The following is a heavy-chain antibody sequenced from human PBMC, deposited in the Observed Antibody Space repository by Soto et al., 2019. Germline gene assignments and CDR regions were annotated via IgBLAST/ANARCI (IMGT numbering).Heavy chain of an antibody. CDR2: MNPNSGNT. J-gene: IGHJ6*03. V-gene: IGHV1-8*01. Sequence: ASVNVSCKASGYTFTSYDINWVRQATGQGLEWMGWMNPNSGNTGYAQKFQGRVTMTRNTSISTAYMELSSLRSEDTAVYYCARAATDIVVVVAAKETYYYYMDVWGKGTTVTVSS. CDR1: GYTFTSYD. CDR3: ARAATDIVVVVAAKETYYYYMDV. D-gene: IGHD2-15*01.